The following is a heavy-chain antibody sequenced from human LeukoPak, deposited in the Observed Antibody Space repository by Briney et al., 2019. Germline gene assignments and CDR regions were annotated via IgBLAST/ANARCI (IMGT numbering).Heavy chain of an antibody. CDR2: VNQIRGT. CDR1: GGSFSGYY. CDR3: ARIREAEYYDTTSRDY. Sequence: SETLSLTCAVYGGSFSGYYWTWIRQPPGRGLEWIGEVNQIRGTNYNPSLKSRVTISIDTSKNQFSLQLSSVAAADTAVYYCARIREAEYYDTTSRDYWGQGALVTVSS. J-gene: IGHJ4*02. D-gene: IGHD3-22*01. V-gene: IGHV4-34*01.